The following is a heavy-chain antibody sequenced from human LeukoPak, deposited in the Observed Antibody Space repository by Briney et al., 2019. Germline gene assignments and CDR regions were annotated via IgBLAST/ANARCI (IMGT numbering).Heavy chain of an antibody. J-gene: IGHJ4*02. D-gene: IGHD1-1*01. CDR2: IHNNGNT. CDR3: ARGFLQLTPYYFDY. CDR1: GFDVSINY. Sequence: GGSLRLSCAASGFDVSINYMNWIRQSPEKGLEWVSIIHNNGNTYYADSVKGRFTVSRDNSKNTVSLQMDSLRVDDTGVYYCARGFLQLTPYYFDYWGQGTLVTVSS. V-gene: IGHV3-66*01.